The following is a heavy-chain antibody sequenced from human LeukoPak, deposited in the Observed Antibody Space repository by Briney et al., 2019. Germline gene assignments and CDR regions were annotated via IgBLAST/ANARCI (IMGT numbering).Heavy chain of an antibody. CDR1: GYTFTTSG. CDR3: ATGHGGYYNNWFDP. D-gene: IGHD3-22*01. CDR2: ISAYNGHT. Sequence: ASVKVSCKTSGYTFTTSGITWVRQAPGQGLEWMGWISAYNGHTSYAQNLKDRLTMTTDTSTTTAYMELRSLRSDDTAVYYCATGHGGYYNNWFDPWGQGTLVTVSS. J-gene: IGHJ5*02. V-gene: IGHV1-18*01.